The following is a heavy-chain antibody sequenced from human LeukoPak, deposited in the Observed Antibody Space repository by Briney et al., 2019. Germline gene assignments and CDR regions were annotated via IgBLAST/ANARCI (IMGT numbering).Heavy chain of an antibody. D-gene: IGHD3/OR15-3a*01. CDR1: GFTLSDYY. CDR3: ARRRDFIDY. CDR2: SSSSGSTI. Sequence: GGSLRLSCAASGFTLSDYYMSWIRQAPGKGLEWVSYSSSSGSTIYYADSVKGRFAISRDNAKNSLYLQMNSLRAEGTAVYYCARRRDFIDYWGQGTLVTVSS. J-gene: IGHJ4*02. V-gene: IGHV3-11*01.